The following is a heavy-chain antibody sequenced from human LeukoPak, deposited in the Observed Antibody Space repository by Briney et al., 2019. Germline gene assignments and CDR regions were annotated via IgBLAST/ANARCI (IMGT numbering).Heavy chain of an antibody. V-gene: IGHV1-46*01. J-gene: IGHJ6*02. Sequence: GASVKVSCKASGYTFTSYYMHWVRQAPGQGLEWMGIINPSGGSTSYAQKFQGRVTMTRDTSTSTVYMELSSLRSEDTAVYYYARAGELRYFDWLSPSYGMDVWGQGTTVTVSS. CDR3: ARAGELRYFDWLSPSYGMDV. CDR1: GYTFTSYY. CDR2: INPSGGST. D-gene: IGHD3-9*01.